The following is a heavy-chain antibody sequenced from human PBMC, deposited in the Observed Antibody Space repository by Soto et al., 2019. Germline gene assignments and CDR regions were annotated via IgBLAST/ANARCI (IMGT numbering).Heavy chain of an antibody. V-gene: IGHV4-34*01. J-gene: IGHJ3*02. CDR3: ATSRRTSAAFDI. Sequence: SETLSLTCAVYGGSFSGYYWSWIRQPPGKGLEWIGEINHSGSTNYNPSLKSRATISVDTSKNQFSLKLSSVTAADTAVYYCATSRRTSAAFDIWGQGTMVTVSS. CDR1: GGSFSGYY. D-gene: IGHD1-7*01. CDR2: INHSGST.